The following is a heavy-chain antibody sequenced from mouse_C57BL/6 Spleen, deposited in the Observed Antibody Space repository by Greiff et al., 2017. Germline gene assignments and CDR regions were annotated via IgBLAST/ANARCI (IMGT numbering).Heavy chain of an antibody. Sequence: EVQVVESGGGLEKPGGSLKLSCAASGFTFSSYAMSWVRQTPEKRLEWVATISDGGSYTYYPDNVKGRFTISRDNAKNNLYLQMSHLKSEDTAMYYCARDPIYGNYLFAYWGQGTLVTVSA. J-gene: IGHJ3*01. CDR3: ARDPIYGNYLFAY. CDR1: GFTFSSYA. CDR2: ISDGGSYT. D-gene: IGHD2-1*01. V-gene: IGHV5-4*01.